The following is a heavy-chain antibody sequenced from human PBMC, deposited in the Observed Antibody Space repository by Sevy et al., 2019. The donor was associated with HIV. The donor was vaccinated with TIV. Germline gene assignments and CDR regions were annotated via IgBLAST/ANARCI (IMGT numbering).Heavy chain of an antibody. V-gene: IGHV3-9*01. CDR2: IGWNSGSV. CDR1: GFRFEDYG. Sequence: GGSLRLSCAASGFRFEDYGMPWVRRAPGKGLEWVSGIGWNSGSVGYAVSVKGRFTISRDNAKNLLYLQMNSLTSEDTALYYCAKDLLPYGSGSYPLDYWGQGTVVTFSS. J-gene: IGHJ4*02. CDR3: AKDLLPYGSGSYPLDY. D-gene: IGHD3-10*01.